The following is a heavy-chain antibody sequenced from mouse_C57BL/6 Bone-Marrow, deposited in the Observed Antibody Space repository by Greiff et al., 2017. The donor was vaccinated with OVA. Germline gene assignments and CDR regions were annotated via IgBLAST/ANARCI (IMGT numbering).Heavy chain of an antibody. J-gene: IGHJ3*01. CDR1: GFTFSNYW. CDR3: TGDGYYEFAY. CDR2: IRLKSDNYAT. V-gene: IGHV6-3*01. Sequence: EVKVEESGGGLVQPGGSMKLSCVASGFTFSNYWMNWVRQSPEKGLEWVAQIRLKSDNYATHYAESVKGRFTISRDDSKSSVYLQMNNLRAADTGIYYCTGDGYYEFAYWGQGTLVTVSA. D-gene: IGHD2-3*01.